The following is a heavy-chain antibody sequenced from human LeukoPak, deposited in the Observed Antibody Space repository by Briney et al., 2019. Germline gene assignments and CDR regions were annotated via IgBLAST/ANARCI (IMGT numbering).Heavy chain of an antibody. Sequence: GGSLRLSCAASGFTFSDYYMSWIRQAPGKGLEWVSYISSSSSYTNYADSVKGRFTISRDNAKNSLYLQMNSLRVEDTAVYYCARTESTSVDYWGQGTLVTVSS. V-gene: IGHV3-11*06. CDR1: GFTFSDYY. CDR3: ARTESTSVDY. J-gene: IGHJ4*02. CDR2: ISSSSSYT. D-gene: IGHD5/OR15-5a*01.